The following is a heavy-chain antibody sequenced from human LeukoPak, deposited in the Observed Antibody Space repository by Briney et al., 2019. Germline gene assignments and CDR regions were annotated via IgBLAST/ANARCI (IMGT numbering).Heavy chain of an antibody. D-gene: IGHD3-10*01. CDR2: ISWNSGSL. Sequence: GGSLRLSCAASGFTFDDYAMHWVRQAPGKGLEWVSGISWNSGSLGYADSVKGRFTISRDNAKNSLYLQMNSLRAEDTALYYCAKGYGSGTDDWFDPWGQGTPVTVSS. CDR3: AKGYGSGTDDWFDP. CDR1: GFTFDDYA. V-gene: IGHV3-9*01. J-gene: IGHJ5*02.